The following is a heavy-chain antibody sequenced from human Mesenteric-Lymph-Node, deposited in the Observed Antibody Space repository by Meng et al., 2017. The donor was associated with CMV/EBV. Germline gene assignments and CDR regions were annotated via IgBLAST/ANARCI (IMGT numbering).Heavy chain of an antibody. D-gene: IGHD3-10*01. CDR1: GGSISSGGYY. V-gene: IGHV4-31*03. CDR2: TYYSGSA. J-gene: IGHJ4*02. CDR3: ARQVGWFGESYFDS. Sequence: LRLSCTVSGGSISSGGYYWSWIRQHPGKGLEWNGNTYYSGSAWYNPSLRSRVSISVDTSKNQFSLKLSSVTAADTAVYYCARQVGWFGESYFDSWGPGTLVTVSS.